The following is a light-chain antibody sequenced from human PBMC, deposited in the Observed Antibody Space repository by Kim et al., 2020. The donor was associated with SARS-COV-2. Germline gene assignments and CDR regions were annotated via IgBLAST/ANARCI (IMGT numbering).Light chain of an antibody. CDR3: QPSYSVPWT. CDR2: TTA. V-gene: IGKV1-39*01. CDR1: QSIGTH. Sequence: DIQMTQSPSSLSASLGDRVTITCRASQSIGTHLNWFQQKPGKAPNLLIYTTANLQSGVPSRFSGSGSGTDFTLTISSLQPEDFATYYCQPSYSVPWTFGQGTKVDIK. J-gene: IGKJ1*01.